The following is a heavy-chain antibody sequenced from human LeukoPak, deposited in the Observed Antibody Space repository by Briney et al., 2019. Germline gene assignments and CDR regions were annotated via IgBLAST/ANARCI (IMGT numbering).Heavy chain of an antibody. CDR3: ARDRVATIFTYHPMFDS. V-gene: IGHV3-69-1*01. J-gene: IGHJ5*01. CDR1: GFTFSAYT. D-gene: IGHD3-10*02. CDR2: IAASGST. Sequence: GGSLRLSCATTGFTFSAYTMNWVRQAPGKGLEWVSSIAASGSTYYLDSVKGRFTISRDNAKTSLHLQMNSLRAEDTAVYYCARDRVATIFTYHPMFDSWGPGTLVTVSS.